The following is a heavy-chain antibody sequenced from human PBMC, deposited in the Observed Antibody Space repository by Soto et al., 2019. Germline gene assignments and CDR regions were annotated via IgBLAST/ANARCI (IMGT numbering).Heavy chain of an antibody. Sequence: SETLSLTCTVSGGSISSGGYYWSWIRQHPGKGLERIGYIFYSGSTYYNPSLKSRVTMSLDTSKNQFSLKLSSVTAADTAVYYCARDLGGSDDYWGQGTLVTVSS. J-gene: IGHJ4*02. CDR3: ARDLGGSDDY. V-gene: IGHV4-31*03. CDR2: IFYSGST. CDR1: GGSISSGGYY. D-gene: IGHD6-25*01.